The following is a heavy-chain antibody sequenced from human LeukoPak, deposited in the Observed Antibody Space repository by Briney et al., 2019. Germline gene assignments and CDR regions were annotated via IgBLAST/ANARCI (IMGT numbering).Heavy chain of an antibody. V-gene: IGHV3-30*04. Sequence: PGRSLRLSCAASGFTFSTYAMHWVRQAPGKGLEWVAVISYDASNKYYADSVEGRFTISGDNSKNTLYLQMNSLRTEDTAVYYCARAVVSAAKFSGMDVWGKGTTITVSS. CDR1: GFTFSTYA. J-gene: IGHJ6*04. CDR3: ARAVVSAAKFSGMDV. CDR2: ISYDASNK. D-gene: IGHD2-2*01.